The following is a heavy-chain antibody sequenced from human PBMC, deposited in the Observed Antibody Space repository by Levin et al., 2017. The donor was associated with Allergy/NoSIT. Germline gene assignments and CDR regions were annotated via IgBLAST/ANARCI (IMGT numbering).Heavy chain of an antibody. CDR3: AKDQGYHDRKNIYQSEPGY. V-gene: IGHV3-7*01. D-gene: IGHD3-22*01. J-gene: IGHJ4*02. Sequence: PGGSLRLSCEASGFTFSTYWMTWFRQAPGKGLEWVANIKRDGNEAYYVDSVKGRFSISRDNARNSLYLQMNSLRVEDTAVYYCAKDQGYHDRKNIYQSEPGYGGQGTLVTV. CDR2: IKRDGNEA. CDR1: GFTFSTYW.